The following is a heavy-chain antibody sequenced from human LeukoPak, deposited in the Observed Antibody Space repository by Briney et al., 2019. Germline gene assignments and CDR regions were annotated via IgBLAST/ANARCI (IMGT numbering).Heavy chain of an antibody. J-gene: IGHJ6*03. CDR3: AKVEQLLRSYYHYYYMDV. Sequence: PGGSLRLSCAASGFTFSSYAMSWVRQAPGKGLEWVSAISGSGGSTYYADSVKGRFTISRDNSKNTLYLQMNSLRAEDTAVYYCAKVEQLLRSYYHYYYMDVWGKGTTVTISS. V-gene: IGHV3-23*01. D-gene: IGHD5-24*01. CDR2: ISGSGGST. CDR1: GFTFSSYA.